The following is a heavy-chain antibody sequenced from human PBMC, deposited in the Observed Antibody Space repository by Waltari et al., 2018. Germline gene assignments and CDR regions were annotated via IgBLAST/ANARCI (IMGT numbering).Heavy chain of an antibody. D-gene: IGHD3-3*01. J-gene: IGHJ5*02. CDR3: ARGITIFAGKYWFDP. V-gene: IGHV4-59*13. Sequence: QVQLQESGPGLVKPSETLSLTCTVPGGSISSSHWTRIRQPPGKGLEWIGYIYYSGSTNYNPSLKSRVTISVDTSKNQFSLKLSSVTAADTAVYYCARGITIFAGKYWFDPWGQGTLVTVSS. CDR2: IYYSGST. CDR1: GGSISSSH.